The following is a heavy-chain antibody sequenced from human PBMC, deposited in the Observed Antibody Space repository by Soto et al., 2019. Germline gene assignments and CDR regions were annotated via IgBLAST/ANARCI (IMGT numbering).Heavy chain of an antibody. J-gene: IGHJ4*02. Sequence: SETLSLTCSVSGGSISIYYWTWIRQSPGRGLEWIGDIYYTGSTNYNPSLGSRVTISLDTSKNQFSLRLTSVTAADTAVYYCARVGSGFVRGFDYWGQGTLVTVSS. V-gene: IGHV4-59*01. D-gene: IGHD5-12*01. CDR3: ARVGSGFVRGFDY. CDR1: GGSISIYY. CDR2: IYYTGST.